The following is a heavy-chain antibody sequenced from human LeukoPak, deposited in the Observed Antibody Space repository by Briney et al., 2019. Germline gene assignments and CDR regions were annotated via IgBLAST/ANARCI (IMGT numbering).Heavy chain of an antibody. Sequence: ASVKVSFTASGFTFTIYGISWVRQAPGQGLEWMGWISAYNGNTNYAQKLQGRVTMTTDTSTSTAYMELRSLRSDDTAVYYCARGHPPYSSSPWYYGMDVWGQGTTVTVSS. CDR1: GFTFTIYG. CDR2: ISAYNGNT. V-gene: IGHV1-18*01. CDR3: ARGHPPYSSSPWYYGMDV. D-gene: IGHD6-13*01. J-gene: IGHJ6*02.